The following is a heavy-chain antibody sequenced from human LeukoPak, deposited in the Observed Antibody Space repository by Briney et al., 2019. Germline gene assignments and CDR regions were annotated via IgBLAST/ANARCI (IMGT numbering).Heavy chain of an antibody. V-gene: IGHV4-59*01. J-gene: IGHJ4*01. D-gene: IGHD3-22*01. CDR1: GGPNSSYY. CDR3: ARVDYDSSGFDY. Sequence: SETQSLTCTVSGGPNSSYYGSWIRQPPGKGLEWIGYIHYSGSTNYNPSLKSRVTISVDTSKNQFSLKLSSVTAADTAVYYCARVDYDSSGFDYWGPIVNVTVSS. CDR2: IHYSGST.